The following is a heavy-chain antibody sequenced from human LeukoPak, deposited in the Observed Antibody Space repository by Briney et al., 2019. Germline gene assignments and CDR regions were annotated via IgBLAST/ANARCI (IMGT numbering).Heavy chain of an antibody. CDR2: IYTSGST. V-gene: IGHV4-4*07. CDR3: ARLGYYGSGSFNWFDP. Sequence: SETLSLTCTVSGVSINSYYWSWIRQPAGKGLEWIGRIYTSGSTNYNPSLKSRVTISVDKSKNQFSLKLNSVTAADTAVYYCARLGYYGSGSFNWFDPWGQGTLVTVSS. CDR1: GVSINSYY. J-gene: IGHJ5*02. D-gene: IGHD3-10*01.